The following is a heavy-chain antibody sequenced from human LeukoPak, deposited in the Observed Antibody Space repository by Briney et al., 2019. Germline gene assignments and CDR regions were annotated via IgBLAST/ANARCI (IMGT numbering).Heavy chain of an antibody. J-gene: IGHJ4*02. Sequence: ASVKISCKVSGYTFTDYYMHWVQQAPGKRLEWMGLGDPEDGETIYAEKFQGRVTITADTSTDTAYMELSSLRSEDTAVYYCATDFIAAAGTYWGQGTLVTVSS. CDR1: GYTFTDYY. CDR3: ATDFIAAAGTY. CDR2: GDPEDGET. D-gene: IGHD6-13*01. V-gene: IGHV1-69-2*01.